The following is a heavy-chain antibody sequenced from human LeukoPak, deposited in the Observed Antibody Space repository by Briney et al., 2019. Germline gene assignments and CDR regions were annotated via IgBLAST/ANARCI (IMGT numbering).Heavy chain of an antibody. Sequence: SETLSLTCTVSGGSVSSGSYYWSWIRQPPGKGLEWIGYIYYSGSTYYNPSLNSRVTISIDTSKNQFSLRLSSVTAADTAVYYCARQMNTVTADYWGQGTLVTVSS. D-gene: IGHD4-17*01. CDR3: ARQMNTVTADY. J-gene: IGHJ4*02. CDR2: IYYSGST. V-gene: IGHV4-61*01. CDR1: GGSVSSGSYY.